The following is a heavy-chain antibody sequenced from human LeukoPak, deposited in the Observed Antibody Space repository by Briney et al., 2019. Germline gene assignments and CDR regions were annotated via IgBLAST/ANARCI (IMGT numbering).Heavy chain of an antibody. Sequence: PSETLSLTCTVSGGSISSSSYYWGWIRQPPGKGLEWIGSIYYSGSTYYNPSLKSRVTISVDTSKNQFSLKLSSVTAADTAVYYCARTPGIAAAGYDAFDIWGQGTMVTVSS. CDR1: GGSISSSSYY. CDR2: IYYSGST. D-gene: IGHD6-13*01. CDR3: ARTPGIAAAGYDAFDI. V-gene: IGHV4-39*07. J-gene: IGHJ3*02.